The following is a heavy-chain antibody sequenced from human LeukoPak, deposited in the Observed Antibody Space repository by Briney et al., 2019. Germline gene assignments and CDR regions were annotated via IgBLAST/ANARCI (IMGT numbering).Heavy chain of an antibody. Sequence: SETLSLTCAVYGGSFSEYYWSWIRQSPGKGLEWIAEISQSGSINYNPSLKSRVTISVDASKKQFSLKMSSVTAADTDMYYCARVPTGRNVVAAAARMGWNGAFDIWGQGTMATVSS. D-gene: IGHD2-2*01. CDR1: GGSFSEYY. V-gene: IGHV4-34*01. J-gene: IGHJ3*02. CDR3: ARVPTGRNVVAAAARMGWNGAFDI. CDR2: ISQSGSI.